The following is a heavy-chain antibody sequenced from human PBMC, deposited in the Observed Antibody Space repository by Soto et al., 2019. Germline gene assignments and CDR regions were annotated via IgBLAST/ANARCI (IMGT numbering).Heavy chain of an antibody. V-gene: IGHV3-7*05. J-gene: IGHJ4*02. CDR1: GLTLNRYW. CDR3: ARDPKYSSSSTG. Sequence: GGSLRLACADSGLTLNRYWMTWVRQAPGRGLEWVANINQDGNEKYYVDSVRGRFTISRDNAKNSLYLQMNSLTAEDTAVYYCARDPKYSSSSTGWGQGTLVTVSS. D-gene: IGHD6-13*01. CDR2: INQDGNEK.